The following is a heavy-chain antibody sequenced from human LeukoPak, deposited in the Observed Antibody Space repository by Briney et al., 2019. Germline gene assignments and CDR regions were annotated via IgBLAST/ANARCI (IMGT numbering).Heavy chain of an antibody. J-gene: IGHJ4*02. CDR1: GGSISSYY. Sequence: SETLSLTCTVSGGSISSYYWSWIRQPPGKGLEWIGYIYYSGSTNYNPSLKSRVTISVDTSKNQFSLKLSSVTAADTAVYYCARGGYDYVWGSYRPDYFDYWGQGTLVTVSS. D-gene: IGHD3-16*02. CDR3: ARGGYDYVWGSYRPDYFDY. CDR2: IYYSGST. V-gene: IGHV4-59*01.